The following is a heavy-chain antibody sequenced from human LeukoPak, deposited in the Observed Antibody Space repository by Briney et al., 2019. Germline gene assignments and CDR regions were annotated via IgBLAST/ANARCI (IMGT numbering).Heavy chain of an antibody. CDR1: GINFADYA. CDR2: ISADGGST. Sequence: QSGGSLRLSCVVPGINFADYAMHWVRQPPGKGLEWVSLISADGGSTFSADSVKGRFSISRDNSKNSLYLQMNSLRSEDTAMYYCAKESGQFDYWGQGTLVAVSS. J-gene: IGHJ4*02. CDR3: AKESGQFDY. V-gene: IGHV3-43*02.